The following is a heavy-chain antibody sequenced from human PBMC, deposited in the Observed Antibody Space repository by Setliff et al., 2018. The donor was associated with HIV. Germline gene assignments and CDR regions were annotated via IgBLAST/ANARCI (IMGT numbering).Heavy chain of an antibody. CDR1: GGSFSNSYYF. CDR3: ARHRQGLTGSTPGYYMDV. CDR2: IFYSGST. Sequence: SETLSLTCNVSGGSFSNSYYFWGWIRQPPGKGLEWIGSIFYSGSTYYNPSLKSRVTMSVDTSKNQFSLKLSSVTAADTAVYYCARHRQGLTGSTPGYYMDVWGKGTTVTVSS. J-gene: IGHJ6*03. V-gene: IGHV4-39*01. D-gene: IGHD1-7*01.